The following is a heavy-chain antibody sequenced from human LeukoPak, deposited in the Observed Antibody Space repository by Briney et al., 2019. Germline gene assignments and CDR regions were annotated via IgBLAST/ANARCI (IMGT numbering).Heavy chain of an antibody. CDR1: GYTFTGYY. Sequence: ASVKVSCKASGYTFTGYYMHWVRQAPGQGLEWMGWINPNSGGTNYAQKFQGRVTMTRDTSISTAYMELRSLRSDDTAVYYCARDRGQWLVPLSVDYWGQGTLVTVSS. CDR3: ARDRGQWLVPLSVDY. D-gene: IGHD6-19*01. J-gene: IGHJ4*02. V-gene: IGHV1-2*02. CDR2: INPNSGGT.